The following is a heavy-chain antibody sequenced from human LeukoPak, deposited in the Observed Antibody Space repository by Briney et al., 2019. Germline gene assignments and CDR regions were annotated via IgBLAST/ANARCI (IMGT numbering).Heavy chain of an antibody. CDR2: IIGDGSVT. V-gene: IGHV3-74*01. CDR1: GFTFSGSW. D-gene: IGHD2-21*02. Sequence: GGSLRLSCAASGFTFSGSWMHWVRQTPGKGLVWVSRIIGDGSVTSYADSVKGRFTISRDNAKNTVYLQMNSLRDEDTAVYYCARFVMVTAGDYWGQGTLVTVSS. CDR3: ARFVMVTAGDY. J-gene: IGHJ4*02.